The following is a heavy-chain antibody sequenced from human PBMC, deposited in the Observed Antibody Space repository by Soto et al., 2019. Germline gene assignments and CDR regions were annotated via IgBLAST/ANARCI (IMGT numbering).Heavy chain of an antibody. CDR3: AREGPAPYYYSGMDV. J-gene: IGHJ6*02. Sequence: QVQLVQSRGEVKKPGASVKVSCKTSGYSFTTYGISWVRQAPGQGLEWMGWISGYNGNTNYAQKLKGRLTMTTDTPTSTAYRELRSLTSDDTAVYYCAREGPAPYYYSGMDVWGQGSTVTVSS. CDR2: ISGYNGNT. V-gene: IGHV1-18*01. CDR1: GYSFTTYG.